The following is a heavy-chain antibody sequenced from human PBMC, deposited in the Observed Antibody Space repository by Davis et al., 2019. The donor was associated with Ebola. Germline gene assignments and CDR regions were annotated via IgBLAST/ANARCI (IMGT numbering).Heavy chain of an antibody. CDR2: ISAYNGNI. V-gene: IGHV1-18*01. D-gene: IGHD3-10*01. CDR3: ARDTGMVTGYYEDV. CDR1: GYTFTRYC. Sequence: AASVKVSCKASGYTFTRYCITWVRQAPGQGLEWMGWISAYNGNIKYAQKFQGRVTMTTDTSTSTAYMALRNLRSEDTAVYYCARDTGMVTGYYEDVWGQGTTVTVSS. J-gene: IGHJ6*03.